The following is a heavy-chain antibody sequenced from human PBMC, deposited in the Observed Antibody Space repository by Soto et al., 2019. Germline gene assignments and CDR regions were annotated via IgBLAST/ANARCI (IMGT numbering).Heavy chain of an antibody. CDR3: AREAIVAGATTGMDV. V-gene: IGHV1-46*01. CDR1: CYALTTFF. J-gene: IGHJ6*02. CDR2: INPGYPAGRST. D-gene: IGHD1-26*01. Sequence: SVKGSCSASCYALTTFFMHWVRQAPVQGLEWMGVINPGYPAGRSTTYAQKFQGRVTMTTDTSTSTVYMELSRLRSDDTAVYYCAREAIVAGATTGMDVWGQGTTVTVPS.